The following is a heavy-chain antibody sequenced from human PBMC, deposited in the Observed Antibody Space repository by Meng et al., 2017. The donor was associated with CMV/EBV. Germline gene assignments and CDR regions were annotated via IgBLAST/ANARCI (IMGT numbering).Heavy chain of an antibody. V-gene: IGHV4-4*07. D-gene: IGHD3-22*01. CDR3: ARDRTYSEDSGYFQRQNKLSWYFDP. CDR2: IHAGGST. Sequence: WSWIRQSAGKGLEYIGRIHAGGSTDYNPSFRSRVTMSLHTSMEYFSLRLTSMTAADTAVYFCARDRTYSEDSGYFQRQNKLSWYFDPWGRGTLVTVSS. J-gene: IGHJ2*01.